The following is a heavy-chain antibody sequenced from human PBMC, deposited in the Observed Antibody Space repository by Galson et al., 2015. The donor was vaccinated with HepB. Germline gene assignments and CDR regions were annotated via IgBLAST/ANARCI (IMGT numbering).Heavy chain of an antibody. CDR3: ARSLLTAVPGRGVVDV. CDR2: MSPKSGGT. Sequence: SVKVSCKASGYTFTGQYVHWLRQAPGQGLEWMGWMSPKSGGTNYAQTFQGRVTMNRDMSTNTAYMDLTSLKSDDTAVYYCARSLLTAVPGRGVVDVWGQGTIVTVSS. D-gene: IGHD3-10*01. CDR1: GYTFTGQY. J-gene: IGHJ3*01. V-gene: IGHV1-2*02.